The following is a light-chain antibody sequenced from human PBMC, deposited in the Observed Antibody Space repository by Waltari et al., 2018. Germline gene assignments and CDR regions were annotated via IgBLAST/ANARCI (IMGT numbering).Light chain of an antibody. CDR3: QQYGSSPLT. Sequence: EIVLTQSPGILSLSPGERATLSCRASQSVSSSYLAWYQQKPGQGPRLLIYGASSRATGIPDRFSGSWSGTDFTLTISRLEPEDFAVYYCQQYGSSPLTFGGGTKVEIK. CDR2: GAS. V-gene: IGKV3-20*01. J-gene: IGKJ4*01. CDR1: QSVSSSY.